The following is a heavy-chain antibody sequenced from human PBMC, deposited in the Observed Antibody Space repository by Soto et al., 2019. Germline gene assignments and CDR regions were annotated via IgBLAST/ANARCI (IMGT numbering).Heavy chain of an antibody. CDR1: GFTFSSYG. Sequence: GGSLRLSCAASGFTFSSYGMHWVRQAPGKGLEWVAVISYDGSNKYYADSVKGRFTISRDNSKNTLYLQMNSLRAEDTAVYYCAKGGNVNIVAELDYWGQGTLVTVSS. D-gene: IGHD5-12*01. J-gene: IGHJ4*02. V-gene: IGHV3-30*18. CDR2: ISYDGSNK. CDR3: AKGGNVNIVAELDY.